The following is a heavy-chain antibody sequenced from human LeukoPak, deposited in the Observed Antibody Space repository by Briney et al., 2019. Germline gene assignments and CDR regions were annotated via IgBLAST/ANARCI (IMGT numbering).Heavy chain of an antibody. CDR2: ISGSDGGT. V-gene: IGHV3-23*01. Sequence: GGSQRLSCAASGFPFTPYAMSWVRQAPGKGLEWVSAISGSDGGTHYADSVKGRFTTPRDNSKHTLYLQMSSLRADDTAVYYCARLRNTMTTPRFDYWGQGTLVTVSS. CDR1: GFPFTPYA. J-gene: IGHJ4*02. D-gene: IGHD4-17*01. CDR3: ARLRNTMTTPRFDY.